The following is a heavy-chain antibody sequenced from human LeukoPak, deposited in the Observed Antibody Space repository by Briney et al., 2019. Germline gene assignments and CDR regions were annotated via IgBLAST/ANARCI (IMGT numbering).Heavy chain of an antibody. J-gene: IGHJ2*01. CDR2: ISDSGNST. Sequence: GGSLRLSCAASGFTFSSYAMNWVRQAPGKGLQWVSSISDSGNSTYYADSVKGRFTISRDNSKNTLYLQMNSLRAEDTAVYYCAKEHGEFDLWGRGTLVTVSS. CDR1: GFTFSSYA. CDR3: AKEHGEFDL. V-gene: IGHV3-23*01. D-gene: IGHD7-27*01.